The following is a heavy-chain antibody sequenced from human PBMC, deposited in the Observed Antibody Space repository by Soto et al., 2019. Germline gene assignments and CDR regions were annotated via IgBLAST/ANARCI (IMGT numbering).Heavy chain of an antibody. CDR2: INADNGNT. CDR1: GYTFTNYA. Sequence: QVQLVQSGAEVRKPGASVKVSCKASGYTFTNYAMHWVRQAPGQRLEWMGWINADNGNTKYSQKFQGRVTITRDTSARTAYMELSSMRSEDTAVYYCAGHPYSGYEDYYYYYMDVWGKGTTVTVSS. D-gene: IGHD5-12*01. J-gene: IGHJ6*03. V-gene: IGHV1-3*01. CDR3: AGHPYSGYEDYYYYYMDV.